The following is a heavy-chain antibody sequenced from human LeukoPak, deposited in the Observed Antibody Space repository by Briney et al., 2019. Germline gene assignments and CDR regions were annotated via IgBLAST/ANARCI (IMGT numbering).Heavy chain of an antibody. D-gene: IGHD3-22*01. CDR2: IYTSGST. Sequence: SETLSLTCTVSGGSISSYYWSWIRQPAGKGREWIGRIYTSGSTNYNPSLKSRVTISVDKSKNQFSLKLSSVTAADTAVYYCARASDSILSYYYHMDLWGKGITATVSS. V-gene: IGHV4-4*07. CDR3: ARASDSILSYYYHMDL. J-gene: IGHJ6*03. CDR1: GGSISSYY.